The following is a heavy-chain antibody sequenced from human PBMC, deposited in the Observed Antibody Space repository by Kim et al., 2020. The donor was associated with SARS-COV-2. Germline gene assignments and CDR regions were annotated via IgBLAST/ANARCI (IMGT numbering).Heavy chain of an antibody. D-gene: IGHD2-21*02. CDR1: GFTFSNAW. Sequence: GGSLRLSCAASGFTFSNAWMSWVRQAPGKGLEWVGRIKSKTDGGTTDYAAPVKGRFTISRDDSKNTLYLQMNSLKTEDTAVYYCTTPSYCGGDCYSYYYYGMDVWGQGTTVTVSS. CDR3: TTPSYCGGDCYSYYYYGMDV. CDR2: IKSKTDGGTT. J-gene: IGHJ6*02. V-gene: IGHV3-15*01.